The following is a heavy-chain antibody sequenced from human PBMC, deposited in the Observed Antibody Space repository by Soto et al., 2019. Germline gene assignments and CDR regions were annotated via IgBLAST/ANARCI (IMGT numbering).Heavy chain of an antibody. CDR1: GYSFTSYW. CDR3: ATQSPTITMIVVVPDAFDI. J-gene: IGHJ3*02. Sequence: PGESLKISCKGSGYSFTSYWIGWVRQMPGKGLEWMGIIYPGDSDTRYSPSFQGQVTISADKPISTAYLQWSSLKASDTAMYYCATQSPTITMIVVVPDAFDIWGQGTMVTVSS. V-gene: IGHV5-51*01. D-gene: IGHD3-22*01. CDR2: IYPGDSDT.